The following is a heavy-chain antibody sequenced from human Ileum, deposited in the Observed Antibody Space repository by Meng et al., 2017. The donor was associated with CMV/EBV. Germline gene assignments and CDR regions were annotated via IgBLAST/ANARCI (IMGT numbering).Heavy chain of an antibody. V-gene: IGHV3-30-3*01. J-gene: IGHJ6*02. D-gene: IGHD1-1*01. CDR1: GISFSNYA. CDR2: ISVDGSSK. CDR3: AREGECNNWSGIDV. Sequence: GESLKISCGASGISFSNYAMHWVRQGPGRGLEWLAVISVDGSSKHYAESVEGRIIISKDNSKNTLYLQVNSLRVDDTAVYYCAREGECNNWSGIDVWGQGTMVTVSS.